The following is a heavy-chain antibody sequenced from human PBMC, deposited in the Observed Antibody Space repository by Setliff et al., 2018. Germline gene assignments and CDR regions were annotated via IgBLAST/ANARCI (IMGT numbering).Heavy chain of an antibody. CDR2: IDNRGTT. J-gene: IGHJ6*02. CDR3: ARDPLAASGTIYYGLDV. CDR1: GASITTYY. V-gene: IGHV4-59*01. Sequence: SETLSLTCSVSGASITTYYWHWIRQPPGKGLERIGFIDNRGTTNYNPALKSRVTISTDASKNHFALTLTSMTAADTAVYYCARDPLAASGTIYYGLDVWGQGTTVTVSS. D-gene: IGHD6-13*01.